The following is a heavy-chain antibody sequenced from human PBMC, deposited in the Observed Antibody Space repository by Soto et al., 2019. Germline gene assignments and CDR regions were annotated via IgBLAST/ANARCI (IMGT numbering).Heavy chain of an antibody. Sequence: GGSLRLSCAASGFIFSSYSMNWVRQAPGKGLEWVSYIRTSPSTIYYADSVKGRFTISRDDAKNSLYLQMSSLGAEDTAVYYCARDYRYSFDYWGQGALVTVSS. CDR3: ARDYRYSFDY. J-gene: IGHJ4*02. D-gene: IGHD2-15*01. CDR1: GFIFSSYS. CDR2: IRTSPSTI. V-gene: IGHV3-48*01.